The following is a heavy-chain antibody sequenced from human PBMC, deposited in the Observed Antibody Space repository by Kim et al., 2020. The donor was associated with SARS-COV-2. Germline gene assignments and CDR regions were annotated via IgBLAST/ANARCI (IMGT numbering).Heavy chain of an antibody. Sequence: GGSLRLSCAASGFTFSSYAMHWVRQAPGKGLEWVAVISYDGSNKYYADSVKGRFTISRDNSKNTLYLQMNSLRAEDTAVYYCAGDSSSWYSHFDYWGQGTLVTVSS. CDR1: GFTFSSYA. J-gene: IGHJ4*02. CDR2: ISYDGSNK. D-gene: IGHD6-13*01. V-gene: IGHV3-30-3*01. CDR3: AGDSSSWYSHFDY.